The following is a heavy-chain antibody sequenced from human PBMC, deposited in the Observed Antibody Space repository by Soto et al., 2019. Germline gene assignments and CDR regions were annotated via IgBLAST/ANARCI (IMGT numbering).Heavy chain of an antibody. Sequence: GASVKVSCKASGGTFSSYAISWVRQAPGQGLEWMGGIIPIFGTANYAQKFQGRVTITADESTSTAYMELSSLRSEDTAVYYCARDLVAAAGEDVWGQGITVTVSS. CDR2: IIPIFGTA. V-gene: IGHV1-69*13. CDR1: GGTFSSYA. D-gene: IGHD6-13*01. J-gene: IGHJ6*02. CDR3: ARDLVAAAGEDV.